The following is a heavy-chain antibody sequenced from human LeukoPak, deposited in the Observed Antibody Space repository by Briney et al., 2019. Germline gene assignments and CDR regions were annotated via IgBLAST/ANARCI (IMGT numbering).Heavy chain of an antibody. CDR2: MNPNSGNT. D-gene: IGHD3-22*01. V-gene: IGHV1-8*03. Sequence: ASVKVSCKASGYTFTSYDINWVQQATGQGLEWMGWMNPNSGNTGYAQKFQGRVTITRNTSISTAYMELSSLRSEDTAVYYCAREDYYDSGSNDYWGQGTLVTVSS. CDR1: GYTFTSYD. J-gene: IGHJ4*02. CDR3: AREDYYDSGSNDY.